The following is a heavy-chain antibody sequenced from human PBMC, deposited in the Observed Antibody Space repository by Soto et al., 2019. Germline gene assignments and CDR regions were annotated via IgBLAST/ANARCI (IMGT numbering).Heavy chain of an antibody. Sequence: SETLSLTCTVSGGSISSSSYYWGWIRQPPGKGLEWIGSIYYSGSTYYNPSLKSRVTISVDTSKNQFSLKLSSVTAADTAVYYCARHGALNDNGDYLGWFDPWGQGTLVTVSS. D-gene: IGHD4-17*01. CDR3: ARHGALNDNGDYLGWFDP. CDR2: IYYSGST. CDR1: GGSISSSSYY. J-gene: IGHJ5*02. V-gene: IGHV4-39*01.